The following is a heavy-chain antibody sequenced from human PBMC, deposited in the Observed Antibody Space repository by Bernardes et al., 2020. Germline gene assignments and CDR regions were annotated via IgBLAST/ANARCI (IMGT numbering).Heavy chain of an antibody. D-gene: IGHD2-15*01. V-gene: IGHV3-43*01. CDR2: ISWDGGST. J-gene: IGHJ2*01. CDR3: AKEGRKCSGGSCYWYFDL. Sequence: GSLRLSCAASGFTFDDYTMHWVRQAPGKGLEWVSLISWDGGSTYYADSVKGRFTISRDNSKNSLYLQMNSLRTEDTALYYCAKEGRKCSGGSCYWYFDLWGRGTLVTVSS. CDR1: GFTFDDYT.